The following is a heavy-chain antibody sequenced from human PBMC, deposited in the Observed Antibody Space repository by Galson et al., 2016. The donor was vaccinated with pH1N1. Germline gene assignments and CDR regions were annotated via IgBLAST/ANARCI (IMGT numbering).Heavy chain of an antibody. V-gene: IGHV4-39*01. J-gene: IGHJ4*02. Sequence: LSLTCTVSGGSISSSSYYWGWIRQPPGKGLEWIGSIFYSGSTYYNPSLKSRVTISVDTSKNQFSLKLASVTAADTAVYYCARYRPRPVVVPAAASDWGQGTLVTVSS. CDR1: GGSISSSSYY. CDR3: ARYRPRPVVVPAAASD. D-gene: IGHD2-2*01. CDR2: IFYSGST.